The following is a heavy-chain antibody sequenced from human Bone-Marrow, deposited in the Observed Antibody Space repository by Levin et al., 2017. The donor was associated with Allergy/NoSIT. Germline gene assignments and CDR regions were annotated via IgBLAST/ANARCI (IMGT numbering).Heavy chain of an antibody. V-gene: IGHV3-23*01. J-gene: IGHJ5*02. Sequence: GGSLRLSCAASGFTFSSYAMSWVRQAPGKGLEWVSAISGSGGSTYYADSVKGRFTISRDNSKNTLYLQMNSLRAEDTAVYYCAKVDIVVVVAATFNWFDPWGQGTLVTVSS. CDR3: AKVDIVVVVAATFNWFDP. D-gene: IGHD2-15*01. CDR2: ISGSGGST. CDR1: GFTFSSYA.